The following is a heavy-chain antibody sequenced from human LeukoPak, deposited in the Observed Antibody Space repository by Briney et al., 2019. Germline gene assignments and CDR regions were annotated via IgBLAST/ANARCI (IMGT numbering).Heavy chain of an antibody. CDR3: ARVSRVAYSSSWYLDY. D-gene: IGHD6-13*01. Sequence: GGSLRLSCAASGFTFSTYTMNWVRQAPGKGLEYVSAISSNGDNTYYSDSVKGRSTISRDDAKNSLYLQMNSLRADDTAMYYCARVSRVAYSSSWYLDYWGQGTLVTVSS. CDR2: ISSNGDNT. V-gene: IGHV3-64*04. J-gene: IGHJ4*02. CDR1: GFTFSTYT.